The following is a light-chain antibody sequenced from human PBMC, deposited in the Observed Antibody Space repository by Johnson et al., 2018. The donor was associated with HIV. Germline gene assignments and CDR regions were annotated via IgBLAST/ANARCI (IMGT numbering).Light chain of an antibody. CDR1: SSNIGNNF. CDR2: DTS. CDR3: GTWDSSLSAHYV. Sequence: QSVLTQPPSVSAAPGQRVTISCSGSSSNIGNNFVSWYQQLPGTAPKVLIYDTSKRASGIPDRFSGSKSGTSATLGITGLQTGDEADYYCGTWDSSLSAHYVFGTGTKVTVL. V-gene: IGLV1-51*01. J-gene: IGLJ1*01.